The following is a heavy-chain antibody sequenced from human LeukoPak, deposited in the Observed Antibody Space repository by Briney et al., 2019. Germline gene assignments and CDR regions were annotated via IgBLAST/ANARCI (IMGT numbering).Heavy chain of an antibody. CDR2: ISGSGGST. V-gene: IGHV3-23*01. CDR1: GGSISSSN. Sequence: GTLSLTCAVSGGSISSSNWWSWVRQPPGKGLEWVSAISGSGGSTYYADSVKGRFTISRDNAKNSLYLQMNSLRAEDTAVYYCARDRGVSTWFGESLWGQGTLVTVSS. CDR3: ARDRGVSTWFGESL. D-gene: IGHD3-10*01. J-gene: IGHJ4*02.